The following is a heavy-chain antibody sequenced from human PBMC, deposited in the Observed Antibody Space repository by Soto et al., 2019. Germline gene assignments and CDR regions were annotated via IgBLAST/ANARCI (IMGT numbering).Heavy chain of an antibody. V-gene: IGHV1-2*04. CDR2: INPNSGGT. Sequence: GASVNVSCKASGYTFTGYYMHWVRQAPGQGLEWMGWINPNSGGTNYAQKFQGWVTMTRDTSISTAYMELSRLRSDDTAVYYCARDLGITGTTPYYYGMDVWGQGTTVTVSS. CDR3: ARDLGITGTTPYYYGMDV. CDR1: GYTFTGYY. D-gene: IGHD1-20*01. J-gene: IGHJ6*02.